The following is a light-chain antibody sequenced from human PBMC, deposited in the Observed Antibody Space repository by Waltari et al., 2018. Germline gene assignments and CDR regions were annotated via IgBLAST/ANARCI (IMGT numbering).Light chain of an antibody. Sequence: IQLTQSPSSLSASVGDTVSVTCRASQGISNHLAWYQQKPGKAPQLLISSAYTLERGVPSRFSGSGAGTEFTLTISSLQPEDYATYYCQHLHSYPLSFGGGTKVEVK. V-gene: IGKV1-9*01. J-gene: IGKJ4*01. CDR2: SAY. CDR3: QHLHSYPLS. CDR1: QGISNH.